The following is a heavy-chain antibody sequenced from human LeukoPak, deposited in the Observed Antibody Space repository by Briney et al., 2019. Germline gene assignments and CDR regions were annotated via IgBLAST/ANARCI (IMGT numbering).Heavy chain of an antibody. V-gene: IGHV1-69*01. CDR2: ILPIFGTA. CDR1: GATFSCYA. CDR3: ARGFLGYCSSTSCSAFDY. Sequence: SVTVSCKASGATFSCYAISWVRQAPGQGLEWMGWILPIFGTANYAQKFQGRVTITADESTSTAYMELSSVRSEDTAVYYCARGFLGYCSSTSCSAFDYWGQGTLVTVSS. J-gene: IGHJ4*02. D-gene: IGHD2-2*01.